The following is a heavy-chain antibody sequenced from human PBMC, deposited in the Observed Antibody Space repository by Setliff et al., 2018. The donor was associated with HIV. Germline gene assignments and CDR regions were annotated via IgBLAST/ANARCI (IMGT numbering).Heavy chain of an antibody. CDR2: IQSGGII. CDR1: GLTLSNSA. Sequence: GGSLRLSCAASGLTLSNSAMTWVRQKPGRGLEWVSLIQSGGIIYYADSVKGRFTISRDSSSNTLSLQMTSLRAEDTAVYYCARVPVVVVPAALSANSYSDSWGQGTLVTVSS. J-gene: IGHJ4*02. CDR3: ARVPVVVVPAALSANSYSDS. V-gene: IGHV3-66*01. D-gene: IGHD2-15*01.